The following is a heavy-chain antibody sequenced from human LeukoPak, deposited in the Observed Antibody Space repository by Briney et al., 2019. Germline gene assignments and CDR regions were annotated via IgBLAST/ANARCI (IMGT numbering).Heavy chain of an antibody. D-gene: IGHD3-3*01. Sequence: GGSLRLSCAASGFTFSSYGMHWVRQAPGKGLEWVAVISYDGSNKYYADSVKGRFTISGDNSKNTLYLQMNSLRAEDTAVYYCAKDSNYDFWSGYYYFDYWGQGTLVTVSS. J-gene: IGHJ4*02. CDR3: AKDSNYDFWSGYYYFDY. CDR1: GFTFSSYG. V-gene: IGHV3-30*18. CDR2: ISYDGSNK.